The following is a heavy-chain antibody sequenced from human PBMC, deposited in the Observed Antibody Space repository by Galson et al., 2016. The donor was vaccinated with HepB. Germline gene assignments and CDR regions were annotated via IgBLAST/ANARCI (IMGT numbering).Heavy chain of an antibody. J-gene: IGHJ3*02. CDR2: ITSGSNYI. D-gene: IGHD3-22*01. Sequence: SLRLSCAASGFTFNTYSMNWVRQAPGKGLEWVSYITSGSNYIYYADSVRGRFTISRDNAKNSLYLQTNSLRAEDTAVYYCARGLGSGGYYGALDIWGQGTVVTVSS. CDR1: GFTFNTYS. V-gene: IGHV3-21*01. CDR3: ARGLGSGGYYGALDI.